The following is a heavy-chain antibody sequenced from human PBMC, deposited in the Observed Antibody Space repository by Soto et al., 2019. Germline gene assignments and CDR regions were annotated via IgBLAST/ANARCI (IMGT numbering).Heavy chain of an antibody. J-gene: IGHJ6*02. V-gene: IGHV1-3*01. CDR3: ARDSSSFVVRSSFPAYGMDV. CDR1: GYTFTIYA. Sequence: ASVKVSCKASGYTFTIYAMHWVLQAPGQRLEWMGWINAGNGNTKYSQKFQGRVTITRDTSASTAYMELSSLRSEDTAVYYCARDSSSFVVRSSFPAYGMDVWGQGTTVTVSS. D-gene: IGHD6-13*01. CDR2: INAGNGNT.